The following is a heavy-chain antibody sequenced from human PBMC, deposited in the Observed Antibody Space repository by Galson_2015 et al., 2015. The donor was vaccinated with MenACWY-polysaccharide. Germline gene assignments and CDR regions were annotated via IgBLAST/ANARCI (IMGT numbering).Heavy chain of an antibody. CDR2: IYSGGNT. CDR1: GLIVSANY. CDR3: AKTGAPVAGVRWFHGLDV. Sequence: SLRLSCAASGLIVSANYMAWFRQPPGKGLEWVSTIYSGGNTYYADSVKGRYTISRDNSKNTLYLQMDSLRAEDTAVYYCAKTGAPVAGVRWFHGLDVWGQGTTVTVSS. D-gene: IGHD7-27*01. J-gene: IGHJ6*02. V-gene: IGHV3-53*01.